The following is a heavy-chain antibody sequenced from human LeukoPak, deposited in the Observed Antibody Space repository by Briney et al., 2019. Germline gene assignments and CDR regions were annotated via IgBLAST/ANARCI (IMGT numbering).Heavy chain of an antibody. V-gene: IGHV4-4*07. Sequence: SETLSLTCTVSGGSISSYYWSWIRQPAGKGLEWIGRIYTSGSTNYNPSLKSRVTMSVDTSKNQFSLKLSSVTAADTAVYYCARAPRYCRSTSCYLRFDPWGQGTLVTVSS. CDR3: ARAPRYCRSTSCYLRFDP. CDR1: GGSISSYY. D-gene: IGHD2-2*01. J-gene: IGHJ5*02. CDR2: IYTSGST.